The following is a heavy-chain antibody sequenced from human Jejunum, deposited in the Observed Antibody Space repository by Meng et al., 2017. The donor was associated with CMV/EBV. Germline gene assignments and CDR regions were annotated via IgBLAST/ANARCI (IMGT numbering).Heavy chain of an antibody. CDR3: AKSVSEGLDI. D-gene: IGHD5/OR15-5a*01. J-gene: IGHJ3*02. Sequence: SCAASGFTFSSYAMHWVRQSPVRGLEWVAFIRHDGSDKYYADSAKGRFTVSRDNSKNTLYLEMNSLRAEDTALYYCAKSVSEGLDIWGQGTMVTVSS. CDR2: IRHDGSDK. V-gene: IGHV3-30*02. CDR1: GFTFSSYA.